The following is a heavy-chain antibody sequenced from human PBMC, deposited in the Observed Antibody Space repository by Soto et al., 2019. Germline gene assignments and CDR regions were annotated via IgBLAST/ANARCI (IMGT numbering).Heavy chain of an antibody. CDR1: GGSISSGDYY. CDR3: AREGPLVQAY. V-gene: IGHV4-30-4*01. D-gene: IGHD6-6*01. Sequence: PSETLSLTCTVSGGSISSGDYYWNWIRQPPGKGLEWIGYIYYNGNTYYNPSLQSRVTISLDTSKNQFSLKLTSATAADTAMYYCAREGPLVQAYWGQGILVTVSS. J-gene: IGHJ4*02. CDR2: IYYNGNT.